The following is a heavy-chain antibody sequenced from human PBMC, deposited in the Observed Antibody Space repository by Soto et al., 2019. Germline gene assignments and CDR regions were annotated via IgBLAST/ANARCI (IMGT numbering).Heavy chain of an antibody. Sequence: GGSLRLSCAASGFTFSNAWMSWVRQAPGKGLEWVGRIKSKTDGGTTDYAAPVKGRFTISRDDSKNTLYLQMNSLKTEDTAVYYCTTDEGVPYYDILTGYSDHDYWGQGTLVTVSS. D-gene: IGHD3-9*01. J-gene: IGHJ4*02. CDR3: TTDEGVPYYDILTGYSDHDY. CDR1: GFTFSNAW. CDR2: IKSKTDGGTT. V-gene: IGHV3-15*01.